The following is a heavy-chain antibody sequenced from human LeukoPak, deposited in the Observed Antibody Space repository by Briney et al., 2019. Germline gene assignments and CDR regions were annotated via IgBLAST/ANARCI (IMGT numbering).Heavy chain of an antibody. J-gene: IGHJ3*02. D-gene: IGHD3-22*01. CDR2: IYKSETT. V-gene: IGHV4-38-2*02. Sequence: SETLSLTCTVSGYSINSGYYWGWIRQPPGQGLEWIGYIYKSETTNYNPSLTGRVTMSLDTPKNQISMKLRSVTAADTAVYYCARMADYDRSGYDAFEIWGPGTLVTVSS. CDR3: ARMADYDRSGYDAFEI. CDR1: GYSINSGYY.